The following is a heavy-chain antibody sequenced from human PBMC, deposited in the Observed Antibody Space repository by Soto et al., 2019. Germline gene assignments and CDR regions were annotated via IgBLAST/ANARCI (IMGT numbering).Heavy chain of an antibody. CDR2: ISSSSSYI. CDR1: GFTFSSYS. J-gene: IGHJ4*02. V-gene: IGHV3-21*01. Sequence: PGGSLRLSCAASGFTFSSYSMNWVRQAPGKGLEWVSSISSSSSYIYYADSVKGRFTISRDNAKNSLYLQMNSLRAEDTAVYYCARSGWGSGSYYNDLDYWGQGTLVTVSS. D-gene: IGHD3-10*01. CDR3: ARSGWGSGSYYNDLDY.